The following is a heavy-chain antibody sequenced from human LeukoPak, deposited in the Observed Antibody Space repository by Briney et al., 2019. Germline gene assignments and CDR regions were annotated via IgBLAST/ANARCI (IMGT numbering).Heavy chain of an antibody. Sequence: ASVKASCKASGYTFTGYYMHWVRQAPGQGLEWMGWINPNSGGTNYAQKFQGRVTMTRDTSISTAYMELSRLRSDDTAVYYCARGQASIAARPSDYWGQGTLVTVSS. J-gene: IGHJ4*02. CDR2: INPNSGGT. CDR3: ARGQASIAARPSDY. D-gene: IGHD6-6*01. CDR1: GYTFTGYY. V-gene: IGHV1-2*02.